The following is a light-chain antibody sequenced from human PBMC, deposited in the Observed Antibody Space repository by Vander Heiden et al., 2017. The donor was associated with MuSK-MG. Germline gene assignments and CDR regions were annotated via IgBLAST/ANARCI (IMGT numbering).Light chain of an antibody. Sequence: ELVMTQSPATLSVSPGERATLSCRASQTISNDLAWYQQKPDQAPRLLIYGVSTSVTGIPARFSGGGSAREFTLTIISLQSEDFAVYYCRQDNNWPLTFGQGTQVEIK. CDR1: QTISND. J-gene: IGKJ5*01. CDR2: GVS. V-gene: IGKV3-15*01. CDR3: RQDNNWPLT.